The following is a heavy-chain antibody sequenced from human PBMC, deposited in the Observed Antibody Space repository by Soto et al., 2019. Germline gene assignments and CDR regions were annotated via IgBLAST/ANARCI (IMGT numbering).Heavy chain of an antibody. CDR2: ISISGKSI. CDR1: GFTFSSYA. D-gene: IGHD2-21*01. CDR3: ARHGGALNWGADYMDF. V-gene: IGHV3-23*01. J-gene: IGHJ6*03. Sequence: EVQLLESGGGLGQPGGSLRLSCAASGFTFSSYAMNWVRQAPGKGLEWVAGISISGKSIFYADSVKGRFTLSKDSSQSMLYLQMNSLRAEDTALYYCARHGGALNWGADYMDFWGKGATVTVSS.